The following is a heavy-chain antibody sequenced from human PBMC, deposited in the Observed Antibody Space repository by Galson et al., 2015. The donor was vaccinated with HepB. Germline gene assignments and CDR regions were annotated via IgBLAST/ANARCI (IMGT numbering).Heavy chain of an antibody. CDR1: GYSITSYR. D-gene: IGHD6-13*01. CDR2: IYPGDSDT. J-gene: IGHJ3*02. V-gene: IGHV5-51*03. Sequence: QSGAEVKKPGESLKISCKGSGYSITSYRICWVRQMPGKGLAWMGIIYPGDSDTRYSPSFQGQVTISADKSISTANLQWSSLKAADNAMDYCARRGIGSAFDIWGQGTMVTVSS. CDR3: ARRGIGSAFDI.